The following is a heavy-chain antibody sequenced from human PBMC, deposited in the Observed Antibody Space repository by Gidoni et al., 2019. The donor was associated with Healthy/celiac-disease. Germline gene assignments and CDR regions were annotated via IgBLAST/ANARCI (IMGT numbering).Heavy chain of an antibody. CDR1: GGTFSSSA. V-gene: IGHV1-69*01. CDR2: IIPIFGTA. CDR3: ARDATGGYSYGYLTPYYYGMDV. J-gene: IGHJ6*02. D-gene: IGHD5-18*01. Sequence: QVQLVQSGAEVKKPGSSVKVSCKASGGTFSSSAISWVRQAPGQGLEWMGGIIPIFGTANYAQKFQGRVTITADESTSTAYMELSSLRSEDTAVYYCARDATGGYSYGYLTPYYYGMDVWGQGTTVTVSS.